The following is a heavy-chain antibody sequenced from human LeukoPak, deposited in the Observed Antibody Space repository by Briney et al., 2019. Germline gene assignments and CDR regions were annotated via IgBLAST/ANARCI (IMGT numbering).Heavy chain of an antibody. CDR3: AKDRVRYCGGLFDY. CDR2: ISGSGGST. V-gene: IGHV3-23*01. D-gene: IGHD2-21*01. Sequence: GASVKVSCKASGGTFSSYAMSWVRQAPGKGLEWVSAISGSGGSTYYADSVKGRFTISRDNSKNTLYLQMNSLRAEDTAVYYCAKDRVRYCGGLFDYWGQGTLVTVSS. J-gene: IGHJ4*02. CDR1: GGTFSSYA.